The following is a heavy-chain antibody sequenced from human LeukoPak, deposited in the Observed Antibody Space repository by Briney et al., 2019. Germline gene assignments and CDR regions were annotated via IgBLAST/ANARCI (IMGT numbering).Heavy chain of an antibody. CDR2: IRSKSAGGTA. Sequence: GGSLRLSCAASGFTFSNAWMSWVRQAPGKGLEWVGRIRSKSAGGTADYGAPVRGRFSISRDDSKNTLYLQMNSLKTEDTAAYYCTTYDSSGYYSRYWGQGTLLTVSS. D-gene: IGHD3-22*01. J-gene: IGHJ4*02. CDR1: GFTFSNAW. V-gene: IGHV3-15*01. CDR3: TTYDSSGYYSRY.